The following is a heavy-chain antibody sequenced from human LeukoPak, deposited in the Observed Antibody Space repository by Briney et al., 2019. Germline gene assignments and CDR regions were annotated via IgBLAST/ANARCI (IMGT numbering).Heavy chain of an antibody. CDR2: MRYSEHP. D-gene: IGHD2-8*01. CDR3: ARHMNGGTNPMDV. V-gene: IGHV4-59*08. Sequence: SETLSLTCTVSGVSISGYFWSWFRQPPGMRLEYIADMRYSEHPTYNPSLKSRVSISLDTSKNQCSLKLSSVTAADTAVYYCARHMNGGTNPMDVWGQGTMVTVSS. CDR1: GVSISGYF. J-gene: IGHJ6*02.